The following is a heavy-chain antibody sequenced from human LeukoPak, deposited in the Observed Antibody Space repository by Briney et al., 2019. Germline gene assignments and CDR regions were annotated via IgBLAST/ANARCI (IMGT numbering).Heavy chain of an antibody. CDR2: FSRSGSTI. D-gene: IGHD3-9*01. CDR1: GFTFSSYE. Sequence: GGSLRLPCAVSGFTFSSYEMIWVRQATGKGLEWVSYFSRSGSTIYYADSVKGRFTISRDNDKNSLYLQMNSLRADDTAVYYCARLGWYYDILTGYSYYYYGMDVWGKGTTVTVSS. J-gene: IGHJ6*04. CDR3: ARLGWYYDILTGYSYYYYGMDV. V-gene: IGHV3-48*03.